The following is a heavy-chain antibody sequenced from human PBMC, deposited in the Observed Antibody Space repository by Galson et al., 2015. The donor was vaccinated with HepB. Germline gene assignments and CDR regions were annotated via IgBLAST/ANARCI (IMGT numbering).Heavy chain of an antibody. CDR1: GFAFSSYG. CDR3: AKSSSSWFPLQYYFDY. CDR2: ISYDGSNK. D-gene: IGHD6-13*01. V-gene: IGHV3-30*18. Sequence: SLRLSCAASGFAFSSYGMHWVRQAPGKGLEWVAVISYDGSNKYYADSVKGRFTISRDNSKNTLYLQMNSLRAEDTAVYYCAKSSSSWFPLQYYFDYWGQGTLVTVSS. J-gene: IGHJ4*02.